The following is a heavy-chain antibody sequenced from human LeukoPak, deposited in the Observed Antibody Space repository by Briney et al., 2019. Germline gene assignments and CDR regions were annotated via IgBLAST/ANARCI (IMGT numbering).Heavy chain of an antibody. CDR3: ARGRKGLLWFGEFDY. D-gene: IGHD3-10*01. Sequence: SETLSLTCAVYGGSFSGYHWSWIRQPPGKGLEWIGEINHSGSTNYNPSLKSRVTISLDTSKNQFSLKLSSVTAADTAVYYCARGRKGLLWFGEFDYWGQGTLVTVSS. V-gene: IGHV4-34*01. CDR2: INHSGST. J-gene: IGHJ4*02. CDR1: GGSFSGYH.